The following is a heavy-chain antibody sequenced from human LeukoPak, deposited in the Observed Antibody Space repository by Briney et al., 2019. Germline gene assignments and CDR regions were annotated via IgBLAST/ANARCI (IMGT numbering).Heavy chain of an antibody. Sequence: GGSLRLSCAASGFTVSSSFMRWVRQAPGKGLEWVSVLESSGDTYYAESVKGRFTTSRDNSKNTLYLQMSSLRAEDTAVYYCARDPVGRIGYGMAVWGQGTTVTVSS. V-gene: IGHV3-53*01. CDR2: LESSGDT. CDR3: ARDPVGRIGYGMAV. D-gene: IGHD2-15*01. J-gene: IGHJ6*02. CDR1: GFTVSSSF.